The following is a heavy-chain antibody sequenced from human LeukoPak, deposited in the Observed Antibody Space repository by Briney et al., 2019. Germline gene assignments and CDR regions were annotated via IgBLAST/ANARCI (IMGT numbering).Heavy chain of an antibody. Sequence: GGSLRLSCAASGFTFSSYWMHWVRQAPGKGLVWVSRINSDGSSTSYADSVKGRFTISRDNAKNTLYLQMNSLRAEDTAVYYCAREGFYDILTGYSYRFDPWGQGTLVTVSS. J-gene: IGHJ5*02. CDR3: AREGFYDILTGYSYRFDP. D-gene: IGHD3-9*01. CDR1: GFTFSSYW. V-gene: IGHV3-74*01. CDR2: INSDGSST.